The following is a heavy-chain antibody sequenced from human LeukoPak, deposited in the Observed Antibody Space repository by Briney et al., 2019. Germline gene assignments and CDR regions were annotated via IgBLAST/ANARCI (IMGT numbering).Heavy chain of an antibody. CDR3: ARDSGFHCSSTSCYKGYFDY. V-gene: IGHV3-53*01. CDR1: GFTFSDYY. D-gene: IGHD2-2*02. J-gene: IGHJ4*02. Sequence: PGGSLRLSCAASGFTFSDYYMSWIRQAPGKGLEWVSVIYSGGSTYYADSVKGRFTISRDNSKNTLYLQMNSLRAEDTAVYYCARDSGFHCSSTSCYKGYFDYWGQGTLVTVSS. CDR2: IYSGGST.